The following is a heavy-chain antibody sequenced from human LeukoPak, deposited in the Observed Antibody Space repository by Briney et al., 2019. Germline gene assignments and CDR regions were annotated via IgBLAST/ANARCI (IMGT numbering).Heavy chain of an antibody. D-gene: IGHD3-3*01. CDR3: ARRPGSFWDYWFDP. Sequence: SVKVSCKASGGTFSTYEIRWVRQAPGQGLEWMVGIIPISGTANYAQKFQGRVTITADESASTAYMELSSLRSEDTAVYYCARRPGSFWDYWFDPWGLGTLVTVSS. J-gene: IGHJ5*02. CDR1: GGTFSTYE. CDR2: IIPISGTA. V-gene: IGHV1-69*13.